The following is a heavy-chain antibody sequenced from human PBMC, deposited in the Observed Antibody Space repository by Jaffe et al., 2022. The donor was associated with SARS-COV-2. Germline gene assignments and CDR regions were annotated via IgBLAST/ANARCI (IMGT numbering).Heavy chain of an antibody. V-gene: IGHV2-5*02. D-gene: IGHD1-26*01. CDR1: GFSLSTSGVG. CDR3: AHRRESSNSRRAEYDF. Sequence: QITLKESGPPLVKPTQTLTLTCTFSGFSLSTSGVGVGWIRQPPGKALEWLALIYWDDDKRYSPSLKSRLTLTEDTSKNQVVLTMTNMDPVDTATYYCAHRRESSNSRRAEYDFWGQGILVTVSS. CDR2: IYWDDDK. J-gene: IGHJ4*02.